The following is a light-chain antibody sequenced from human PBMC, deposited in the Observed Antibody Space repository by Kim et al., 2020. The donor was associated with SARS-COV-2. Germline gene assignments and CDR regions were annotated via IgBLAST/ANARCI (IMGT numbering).Light chain of an antibody. CDR2: QDI. V-gene: IGLV3-1*01. CDR1: ELGDKY. J-gene: IGLJ2*01. Sequence: SYELTQPPSVSVSPGQTASITCSGDELGDKYVFWYQQKPGQSPVLVIYQDIKRPSGIPERFSASNSGNTATLTISGTQATDEADYYCQAWDSGTAAVFGG. CDR3: QAWDSGTAAV.